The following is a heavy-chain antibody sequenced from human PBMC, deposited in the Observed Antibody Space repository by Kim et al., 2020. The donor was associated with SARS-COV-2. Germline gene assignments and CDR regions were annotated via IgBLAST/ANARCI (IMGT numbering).Heavy chain of an antibody. D-gene: IGHD3-10*01. Sequence: SETLSLTCTVSGGSISSSSYYWGWIRQPPGKGLEWIGSIYYSGSTYYNPSLKSRVTISVDTSKNQFSLKLSSVTAADTAVYYCARAPYGSGSYYNFARLNDIYFDYCGQGTLVTVSS. CDR2: IYYSGST. V-gene: IGHV4-39*07. J-gene: IGHJ4*02. CDR3: ARAPYGSGSYYNFARLNDIYFDY. CDR1: GGSISSSSYY.